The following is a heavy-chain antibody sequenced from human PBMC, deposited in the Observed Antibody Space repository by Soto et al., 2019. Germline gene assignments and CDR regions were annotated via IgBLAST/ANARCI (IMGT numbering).Heavy chain of an antibody. V-gene: IGHV1-69*13. CDR2: IIPIFGTA. J-gene: IGHJ5*02. CDR3: ARDHRALRSDWFDP. D-gene: IGHD3-3*01. Sequence: ASVKVSCKASGGTFSSYAISWVRQAPGQGREWMGGIIPIFGTANYAQKFQGRVTITADESTSTAYMELSSLRSEDTAVYYCARDHRALRSDWFDPWGQGTLVTVSS. CDR1: GGTFSSYA.